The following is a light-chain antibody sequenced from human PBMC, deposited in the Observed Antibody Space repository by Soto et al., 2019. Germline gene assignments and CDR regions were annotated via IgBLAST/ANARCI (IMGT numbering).Light chain of an antibody. CDR1: QSISSY. J-gene: IGKJ2*01. V-gene: IGKV1-39*01. CDR3: QQSYSTPYT. CDR2: AAS. Sequence: DIQMTQSPSSLSASVGDRVTITCRASQSISSYLNWYQQKPGKAPKLLIYAASSLQSGVPSRFSGSGSGTDLTLTISSLQPEDFAPYYCQQSYSTPYTFGQGTKVDIK.